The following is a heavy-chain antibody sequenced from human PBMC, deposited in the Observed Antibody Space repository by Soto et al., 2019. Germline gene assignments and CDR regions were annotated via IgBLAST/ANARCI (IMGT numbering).Heavy chain of an antibody. CDR2: IYHSGNT. CDR1: GASIITDNW. Sequence: QVQLQESGPGLVKPSGTLSLTCALSGASIITDNWWSWVRQPPGKEMEWMGEIYHSGNTNFNPSVKSRVTISVDTSKNQCSLTVSSVTAADTAIYYCARASASSKLRGVVINWGQGTLVTVSS. CDR3: ARASASSKLRGVVIN. D-gene: IGHD3-10*01. J-gene: IGHJ4*02. V-gene: IGHV4-4*02.